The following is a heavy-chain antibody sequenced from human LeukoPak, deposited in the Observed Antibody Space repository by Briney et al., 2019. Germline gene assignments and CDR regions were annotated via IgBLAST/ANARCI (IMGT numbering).Heavy chain of an antibody. D-gene: IGHD3-22*01. Sequence: ASVKVSCKASGYTFTSYYMHWVRQAPGQGLEWMGIINPSGGSTSYAQKSQGRVTMTRDMSTSTVYMELSSLRSEDTAVYYCARAGDYYDSSGYFDYWGQGTLVTVSS. J-gene: IGHJ4*02. CDR1: GYTFTSYY. CDR3: ARAGDYYDSSGYFDY. CDR2: INPSGGST. V-gene: IGHV1-46*01.